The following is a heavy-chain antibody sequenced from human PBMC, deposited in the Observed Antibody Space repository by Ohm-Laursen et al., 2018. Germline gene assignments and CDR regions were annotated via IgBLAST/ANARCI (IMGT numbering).Heavy chain of an antibody. J-gene: IGHJ4*02. Sequence: PTQTLTLTGTFSGFSLSTSGMCVNWIRQPPGKALEWLARIDWDDDKYYSTSLKTRLTISKDTSKNQVVLTMTNMDPVDTATYYCARIVAGPDYFDYWGQGILVTVSS. CDR1: GFSLSTSGMC. D-gene: IGHD6-19*01. V-gene: IGHV2-70*11. CDR2: IDWDDDK. CDR3: ARIVAGPDYFDY.